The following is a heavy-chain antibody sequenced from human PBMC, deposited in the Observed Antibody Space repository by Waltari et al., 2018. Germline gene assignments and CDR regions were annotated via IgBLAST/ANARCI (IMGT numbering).Heavy chain of an antibody. CDR2: IYYSRDT. CDR3: ARHARPYDLWSGYYFDY. CDR1: GGSISRYS. V-gene: IGHV4-59*01. D-gene: IGHD3-3*01. Sequence: QVQLQESGPGLVKPSQTLSLTCTVSGGSISRYSCSWIRQPPGKGLGWIGYIYYSRDTNNNPSIKSRVTISVDTSKNQFSLKLSSVTAADTAVYYCARHARPYDLWSGYYFDYWGQGTLVTVSS. J-gene: IGHJ4*02.